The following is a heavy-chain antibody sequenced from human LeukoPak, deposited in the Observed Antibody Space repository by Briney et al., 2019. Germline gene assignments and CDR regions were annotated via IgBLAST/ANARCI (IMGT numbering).Heavy chain of an antibody. Sequence: GGSLRLSCAASGFTFSSHGMHWVRQALGKGLEWVAFIRYDGSNKYYADSVKGRFTISRDNSKNTLYLQMNSLRAEDTAVYYCAKDRMVRGDPAFDYWGQGTLVTVSS. J-gene: IGHJ4*02. CDR1: GFTFSSHG. D-gene: IGHD3-10*01. CDR3: AKDRMVRGDPAFDY. CDR2: IRYDGSNK. V-gene: IGHV3-30*02.